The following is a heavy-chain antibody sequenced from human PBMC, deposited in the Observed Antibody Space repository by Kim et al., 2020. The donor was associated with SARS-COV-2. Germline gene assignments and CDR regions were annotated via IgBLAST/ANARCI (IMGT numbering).Heavy chain of an antibody. Sequence: GGSLRLSCAASGFIFGDYAMHWVRQAPGKGLEWVSGISWNSGNIGYGDSVKGRFTISRENAKNSLYLQMNSLRADDTALYYCAKGQYSTIKKNWFDPWGQGTLVTVSS. CDR3: AKGQYSTIKKNWFDP. J-gene: IGHJ5*02. CDR1: GFIFGDYA. D-gene: IGHD6-13*01. CDR2: ISWNSGNI. V-gene: IGHV3-9*01.